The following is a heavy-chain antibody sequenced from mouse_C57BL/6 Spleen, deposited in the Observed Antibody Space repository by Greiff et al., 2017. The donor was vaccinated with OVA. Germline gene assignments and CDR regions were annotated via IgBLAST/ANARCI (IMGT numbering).Heavy chain of an antibody. V-gene: IGHV1-55*01. J-gene: IGHJ3*01. CDR2: IYPGSGST. D-gene: IGHD2-2*01. CDR1: GYTFTSYW. CDR3: ARREGYDVWFAY. Sequence: VQLQQPGAELVKPGASVKMSCKASGYTFTSYWITWVKQRPGQGLEWIGDIYPGSGSTNYNEKFKSKATLTVDTSSSTAYMQLSSLTSEDSAVYYCARREGYDVWFAYWGQGTLVTVSA.